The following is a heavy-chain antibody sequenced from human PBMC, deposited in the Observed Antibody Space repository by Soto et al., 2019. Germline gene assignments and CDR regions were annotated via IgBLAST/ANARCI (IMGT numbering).Heavy chain of an antibody. CDR3: ARGLPPLRTMVRGVTHNCFDP. CDR2: INHSGST. D-gene: IGHD3-10*01. J-gene: IGHJ5*02. Sequence: PSETLSLTCAVYGGSFSGYYWSWIRQPPGKGQEWIGEINHSGSTNYNPSLKSRVTISVDTSKNQFSLKLSSVTAADTAVYYCARGLPPLRTMVRGVTHNCFDPWGQGTLVTVPQ. V-gene: IGHV4-34*01. CDR1: GGSFSGYY.